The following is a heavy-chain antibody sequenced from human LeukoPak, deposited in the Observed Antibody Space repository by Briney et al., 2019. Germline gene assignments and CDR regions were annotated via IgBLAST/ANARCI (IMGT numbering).Heavy chain of an antibody. J-gene: IGHJ2*01. CDR2: IYYSGST. D-gene: IGHD6-19*01. CDR1: GGSISSYY. Sequence: PSETLSLTCTVSGGSISSYYWSWIRQPPGKGLEWIGYIYYSGSTNYNPSLKSRVTISVDTSKNQFSLKLSSVTAADTAVYYCATWARLDKEWGGHFDLWGRGTLVIVSS. CDR3: ATWARLDKEWGGHFDL. V-gene: IGHV4-59*01.